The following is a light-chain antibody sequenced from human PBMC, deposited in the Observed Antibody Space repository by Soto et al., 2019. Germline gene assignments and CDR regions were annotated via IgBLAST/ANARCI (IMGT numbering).Light chain of an antibody. CDR1: SGDIGSYNR. J-gene: IGLJ1*01. Sequence: QSVLTQPASVSGTPGQSITISCTGTSGDIGSYNRVSWYQQHPGKAPQLILYEVTDRPSGVSTRFSGSRSGNTSALTISGVQAAEEAEYYCSSYTNVNTRACVFGTGTKLTVL. V-gene: IGLV2-14*01. CDR2: EVT. CDR3: SSYTNVNTRACV.